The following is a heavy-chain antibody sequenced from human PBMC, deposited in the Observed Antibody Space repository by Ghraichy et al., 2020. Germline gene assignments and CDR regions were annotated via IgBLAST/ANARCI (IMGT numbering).Heavy chain of an antibody. D-gene: IGHD2-15*01. V-gene: IGHV3-7*03. CDR1: GFTFSDYW. J-gene: IGHJ4*02. Sequence: GGSLRLSCAASGFTFSDYWMSWVRQAPGKGLEWVANIKQNGNDYYVDSVKGRFTISRDNAKNSLYLQMNSLRAEDTAVYYCARPWVAGIGIDWGQGTLVTVSS. CDR3: ARPWVAGIGID. CDR2: IKQNGND.